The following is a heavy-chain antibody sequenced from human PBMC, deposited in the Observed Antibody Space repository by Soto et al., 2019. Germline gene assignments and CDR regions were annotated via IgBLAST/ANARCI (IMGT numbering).Heavy chain of an antibody. Sequence: QVQLVESGGGVVQPGTSLRLTCAGSGFTFSRNGMHWVRQAPGKGLEWVALVSYDRSQKYYVDSVKGRFTISRDNSENTLYLQMNSLRPEDTAVYYCARWVGGSMSDNSGKYDSWGQGTLVTVSS. CDR1: GFTFSRNG. CDR3: ARWVGGSMSDNSGKYDS. CDR2: VSYDRSQK. D-gene: IGHD3-22*01. V-gene: IGHV3-30*03. J-gene: IGHJ5*01.